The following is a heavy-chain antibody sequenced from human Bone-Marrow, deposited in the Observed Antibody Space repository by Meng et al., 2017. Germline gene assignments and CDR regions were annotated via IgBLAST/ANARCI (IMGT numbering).Heavy chain of an antibody. CDR3: AREGGGSYEE. D-gene: IGHD1-26*01. V-gene: IGHV1-2*02. CDR2: INPNSGGT. CDR1: GYTFTGYY. J-gene: IGHJ4*02. Sequence: ASVKVSCKASGYTFTGYYMHWVRQAPGQGLEWMGWINPNSGGTNYAQKFQGRVTMTRDTSTSTVYMELSSLRSEDTAVYYCAREGGGSYEEWGQGTLVTVSS.